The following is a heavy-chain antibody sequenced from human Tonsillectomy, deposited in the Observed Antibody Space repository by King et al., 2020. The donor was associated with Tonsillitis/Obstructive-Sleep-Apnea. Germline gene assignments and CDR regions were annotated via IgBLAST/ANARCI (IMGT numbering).Heavy chain of an antibody. D-gene: IGHD2-2*03. V-gene: IGHV3-13*04. CDR3: ARAGYCSSTSCVDELYFDY. CDR1: GFTFSSYD. Sequence: VQLVESGGGLVQPGGSLRLSCAASGFTFSSYDMHWVRRATGKGLEWVSAIGTAGDTYYPGSVKGRFTISRENAKNSLYLQMNSLRAGDTAVYYCARAGYCSSTSCVDELYFDYWGQGTLVTVSS. CDR2: IGTAGDT. J-gene: IGHJ4*02.